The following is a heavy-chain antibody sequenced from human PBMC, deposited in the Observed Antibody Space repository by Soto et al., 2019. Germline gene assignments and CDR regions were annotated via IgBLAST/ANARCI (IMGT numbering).Heavy chain of an antibody. CDR2: ISYDGSLQ. CDR1: GFVFSSYG. CDR3: VSDRGYGHASVPYS. V-gene: IGHV3-30*03. J-gene: IGHJ4*02. Sequence: QAQLVESGGGVVQPGRSLRLSCAASGFVFSSYGMHWVRQAPGTGLEWVAVISYDGSLQHYADSVKGRFTISRDNSKNMVLLQMRSLRAEDTAVYYCVSDRGYGHASVPYSWGQGTLVSVSS. D-gene: IGHD5-18*01.